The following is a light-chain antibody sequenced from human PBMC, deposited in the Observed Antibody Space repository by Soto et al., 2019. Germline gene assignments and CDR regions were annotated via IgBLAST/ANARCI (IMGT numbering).Light chain of an antibody. J-gene: IGKJ1*01. CDR2: DAS. V-gene: IGKV1-5*01. Sequence: DIQMTQSPSTLSASVGGRVTITCRASQSISTYLNWYQQKPGKAPKVLIYDASSLQSGVPSRFSGSGSGTEFTLTISSLQPDDFATYYCQHYNSYSEAFGQGTKVDIK. CDR1: QSISTY. CDR3: QHYNSYSEA.